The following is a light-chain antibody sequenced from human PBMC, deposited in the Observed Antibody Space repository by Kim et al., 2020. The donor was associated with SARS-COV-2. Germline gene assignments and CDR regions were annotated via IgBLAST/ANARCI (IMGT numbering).Light chain of an antibody. V-gene: IGKV3-20*01. J-gene: IGKJ2*01. CDR3: QQYGGSPPYT. Sequence: SPGERATLSCRASQSVSSNCLAWYQQKPGQAPRLLIYGAANRATGIPDNFTGSGSGTDFTLTISRLEPEDFAVYHCQQYGGSPPYTFGQGTKLEI. CDR1: QSVSSNC. CDR2: GAA.